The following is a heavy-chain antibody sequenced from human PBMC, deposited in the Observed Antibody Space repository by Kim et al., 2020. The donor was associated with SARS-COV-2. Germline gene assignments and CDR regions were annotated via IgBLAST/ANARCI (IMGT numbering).Heavy chain of an antibody. CDR3: ARGNYYGSGSYYKYYYYGMDV. D-gene: IGHD3-10*01. V-gene: IGHV3-13*01. J-gene: IGHJ6*02. Sequence: GGSLRLSCAASGFTFSSYDMHWVRQATGKGLEWVSAIGTAGDTYYPGSVKGRFTISRENAKNSLYLQMNSLRAGDTAVYYCARGNYYGSGSYYKYYYYGMDVWGQGTRITVSS. CDR2: IGTAGDT. CDR1: GFTFSSYD.